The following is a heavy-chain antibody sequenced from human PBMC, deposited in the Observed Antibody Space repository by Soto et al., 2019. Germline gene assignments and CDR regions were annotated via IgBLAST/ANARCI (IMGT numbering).Heavy chain of an antibody. CDR1: GGSISSYY. J-gene: IGHJ4*02. D-gene: IGHD3-22*01. CDR3: ARAYDSSGYYLYYFDY. CDR2: IYYSGST. V-gene: IGHV4-59*01. Sequence: TSETLSLTCTVSGGSISSYYWSWIRQPPGKGLEWIGYIYYSGSTNYNPSLKSRVTISVDTSKNQFSLKLSSVTAADTAVYYCARAYDSSGYYLYYFDYWGQGTLVTVSS.